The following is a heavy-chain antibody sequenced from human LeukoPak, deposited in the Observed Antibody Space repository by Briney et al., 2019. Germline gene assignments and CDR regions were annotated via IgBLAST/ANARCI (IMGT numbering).Heavy chain of an antibody. J-gene: IGHJ4*02. Sequence: QSGGSLRLSCAASGFTFTNNFMSWVRQVPGKGLEWVANIKQDGSETTYADSVKGRFTISRDNAKNRLYLQMNSLGAKDTAVYYCASTIGSAGTQYWGQGTLVTVSS. D-gene: IGHD6-13*01. CDR3: ASTIGSAGTQY. V-gene: IGHV3-7*01. CDR1: GFTFTNNF. CDR2: IKQDGSET.